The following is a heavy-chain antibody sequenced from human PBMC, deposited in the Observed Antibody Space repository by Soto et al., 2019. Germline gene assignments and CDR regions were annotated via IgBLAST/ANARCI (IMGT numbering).Heavy chain of an antibody. D-gene: IGHD6-6*01. Sequence: QVQLQESGPGLVKPSQTLSLTCTVSDGSISSGGYYWSWIRQHPGKGLEWIGYIYYSGSTYCNTSLNSVVSISVDTSMNQSSMKLSAVTAADKDLYYGARSREYSSSSFAFDIWGQGTMVTVSS. V-gene: IGHV4-31*01. CDR3: ARSREYSSSSFAFDI. J-gene: IGHJ3*02. CDR2: IYYSGST. CDR1: DGSISSGGYY.